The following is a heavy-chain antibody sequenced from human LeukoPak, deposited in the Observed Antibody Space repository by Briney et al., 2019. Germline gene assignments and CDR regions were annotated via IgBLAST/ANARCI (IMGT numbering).Heavy chain of an antibody. CDR1: GGSISSGDYY. J-gene: IGHJ4*02. D-gene: IGHD1-14*01. CDR2: IYSGGMT. Sequence: PSETLSLTCTVTGGSISSGDYYWRWLRQPPGKGLEWIASIYSGGMTFYSPSLKSRLTISADTSRNHFSLRLSSVTAADTALYFCARHFDHPTAYFDSWGQACLVTVSS. V-gene: IGHV4-39*01. CDR3: ARHFDHPTAYFDS.